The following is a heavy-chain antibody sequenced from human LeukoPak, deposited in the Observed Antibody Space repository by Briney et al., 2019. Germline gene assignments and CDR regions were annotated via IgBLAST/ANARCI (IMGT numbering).Heavy chain of an antibody. CDR2: IYPGDSDT. CDR1: GYSFTSYC. CDR3: ARRICVSCNNGAFDI. J-gene: IGHJ3*02. D-gene: IGHD2-8*01. Sequence: GESLKISCKGSGYSFTSYCIGWVRQMPGKGLEWMGIIYPGDSDTRYSPSFQGQVTISADKSISTAYLPWSSLKASDTAMLYCARRICVSCNNGAFDIWGQGTMVTVSS. V-gene: IGHV5-51*01.